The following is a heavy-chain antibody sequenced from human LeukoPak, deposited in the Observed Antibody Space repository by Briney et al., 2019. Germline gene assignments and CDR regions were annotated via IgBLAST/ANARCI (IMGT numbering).Heavy chain of an antibody. CDR3: ARLSGSYYSDFDY. CDR2: IYYSGSA. CDR1: GGSISSSSYY. D-gene: IGHD1-26*01. Sequence: SDTLSLTCTLSGGSISSSSYYWGWIRQPPGKGLEWIGSIYYSGSAYYNPSLKSRVTISVDTSKNQFSLKLSSVTAADTAVYYCARLSGSYYSDFDYWGQGTLVTVSS. J-gene: IGHJ4*02. V-gene: IGHV4-39*01.